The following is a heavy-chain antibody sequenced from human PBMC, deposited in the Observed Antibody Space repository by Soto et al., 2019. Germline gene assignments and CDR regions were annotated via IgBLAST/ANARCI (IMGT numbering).Heavy chain of an antibody. CDR1: GYTFTGYY. J-gene: IGHJ6*02. V-gene: IGHV1-2*02. D-gene: IGHD1-26*01. CDR2: NNPNSGGT. CDR3: ARDFRELLPHQNYYYCYGMDI. Sequence: QVQLVQSGAEVKKPGASVKVSCKASGYTFTGYYMHWVRQAPAQGLEWMGWNNPNSGGTNYAQKFQGGVTMTRETSISRDYMDLSRMISDNTAVYHCARDFRELLPHQNYYYCYGMDICGQGTTVTVSS.